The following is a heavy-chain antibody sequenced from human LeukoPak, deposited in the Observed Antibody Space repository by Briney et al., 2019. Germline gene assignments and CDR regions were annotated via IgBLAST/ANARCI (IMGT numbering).Heavy chain of an antibody. CDR2: ISGSGGST. CDR1: GFTFSSYA. Sequence: PGASLRLSCAASGFTFSSYAMSWVRQAPGKGLEWVSAISGSGGSTYYADSVKGRFTISRDDSKNTPYLQMNSLRAEDTAVYYCAKAPTTVTYYGMDVWGQGTTVTVSS. V-gene: IGHV3-23*01. CDR3: AKAPTTVTYYGMDV. D-gene: IGHD4-17*01. J-gene: IGHJ6*02.